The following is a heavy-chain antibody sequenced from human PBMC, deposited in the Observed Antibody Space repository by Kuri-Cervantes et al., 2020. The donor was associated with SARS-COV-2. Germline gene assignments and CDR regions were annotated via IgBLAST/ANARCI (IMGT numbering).Heavy chain of an antibody. D-gene: IGHD4-11*01. J-gene: IGHJ6*02. CDR3: ARSKGYGMDV. V-gene: IGHV3-48*01. CDR2: ISSSSSTI. Sequence: GGSLRLSCAASGFTFSSYSMNWVRQAPGKGLEWVSYISSSSSTIYYADSVKGRFTISRENAKNSLYLQMNSLRAGDTAVYYCARSKGYGMDVWGQGTTVTFSS. CDR1: GFTFSSYS.